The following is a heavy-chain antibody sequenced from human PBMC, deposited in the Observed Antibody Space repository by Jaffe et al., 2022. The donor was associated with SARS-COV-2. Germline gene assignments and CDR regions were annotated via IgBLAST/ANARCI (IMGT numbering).Heavy chain of an antibody. J-gene: IGHJ5*02. V-gene: IGHV4-39*02. CDR2: IYYSGST. CDR1: GGSISSSSYY. D-gene: IGHD2-15*01. Sequence: QLQLQESGPGLVKPSETLSLTCTVSGGSISSSSYYWGWIRQPPGKGLEWIGSIYYSGSTYYNPSLKSRVTISVDTSKNQFSLKLSSVTAADTAVYYCAGDYPILGYCSGGSCYYPWGQGTLVTVSS. CDR3: AGDYPILGYCSGGSCYYP.